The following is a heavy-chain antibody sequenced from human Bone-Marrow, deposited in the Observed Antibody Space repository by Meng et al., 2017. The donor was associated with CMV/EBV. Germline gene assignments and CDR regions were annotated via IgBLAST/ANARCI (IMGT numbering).Heavy chain of an antibody. CDR2: IYHSGST. CDR3: ARAPVLRYFDY. CDR1: GYSISSGYY. J-gene: IGHJ4*02. V-gene: IGHV4-38-2*02. D-gene: IGHD3-3*01. Sequence: SETLSLTCTVSGYSISSGYYWGWIRQPSGKGLEWIGSIYHSGSTYYNPSLKSRVTISVDTSKNQFSLKLSSVTAADTAVYYCARAPVLRYFDYWGQGTLVTVSS.